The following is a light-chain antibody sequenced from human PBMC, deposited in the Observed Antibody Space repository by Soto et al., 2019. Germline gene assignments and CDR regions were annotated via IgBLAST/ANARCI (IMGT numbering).Light chain of an antibody. CDR3: QQYNDWPRT. CDR2: GAS. Sequence: EIVMTQSPATLSVSPGERATLSCRASQSVNSNLAWYQQKPGQAPRLLMYGASTRATCIPGRFNGSGSGTEFTLTISTLQSEDFEVYYCQQYNDWPRTFGQGTKVEIK. V-gene: IGKV3-15*01. CDR1: QSVNSN. J-gene: IGKJ1*01.